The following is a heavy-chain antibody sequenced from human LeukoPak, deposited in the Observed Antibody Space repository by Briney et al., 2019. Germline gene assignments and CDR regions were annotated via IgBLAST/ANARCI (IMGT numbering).Heavy chain of an antibody. CDR3: ARDAPQVPAAGVLAS. CDR2: MYSRGDT. D-gene: IGHD6-13*01. Sequence: GGSLRLSCAASGFTVSDNYMSWVRQAPGKGLEWVSVMYSRGDTYYANSVKGRFTFSRHISKHTLYLQMNGLRTEDTAMYYCARDAPQVPAAGVLASWGQGTLVIVSS. J-gene: IGHJ5*02. V-gene: IGHV3-53*01. CDR1: GFTVSDNY.